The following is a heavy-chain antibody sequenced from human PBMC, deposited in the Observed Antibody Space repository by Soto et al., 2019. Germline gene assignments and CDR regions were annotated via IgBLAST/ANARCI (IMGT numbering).Heavy chain of an antibody. D-gene: IGHD1-26*01. CDR2: INTKTGGT. CDR1: GYSFTDYY. Sequence: QVHLVQSGAEVKKPGASVKVSCKASGYSFTDYYMHWVRQAPGQGLEWMGWINTKTGGTNYAQRVQGRVTMTGDTSINTAYMALSRPRSDDTAVYYCARVGPTGGFDPWGQGTVVTVSS. V-gene: IGHV1-2*02. CDR3: ARVGPTGGFDP. J-gene: IGHJ5*02.